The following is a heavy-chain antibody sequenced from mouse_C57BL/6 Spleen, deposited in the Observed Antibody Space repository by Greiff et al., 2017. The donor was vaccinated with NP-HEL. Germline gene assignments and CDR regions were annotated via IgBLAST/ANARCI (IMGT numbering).Heavy chain of an antibody. D-gene: IGHD1-1*01. J-gene: IGHJ3*01. CDR2: IDPETGGT. Sequence: ESGAELVRPGASVTLSCKASGYTFTDYEMHWVKQTPVHGLEWIGAIDPETGGTAYNQKFKGKAILTADKSSSTAYMELRSLTSEDSAVYYCTRVYGSSPWFAYWGQGTLVTVSA. V-gene: IGHV1-15*01. CDR3: TRVYGSSPWFAY. CDR1: GYTFTDYE.